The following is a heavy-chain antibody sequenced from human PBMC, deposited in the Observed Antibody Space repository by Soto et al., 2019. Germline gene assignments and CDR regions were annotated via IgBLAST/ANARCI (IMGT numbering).Heavy chain of an antibody. CDR1: GYSFSGYY. CDR3: ARGDYGTGGYPFPYFDY. J-gene: IGHJ4*02. V-gene: IGHV1-2*02. CDR2: INPDSGAT. D-gene: IGHD2-8*02. Sequence: HEHLVQSGAEVKRPGASVKVSCKASGYSFSGYYIHWVRQAPGQGLEWMGWINPDSGATNYAQNFQGRVTLTSDTSISTASMDLTSLTSDDTAVYSCARGDYGTGGYPFPYFDYWGQGTLVIVST.